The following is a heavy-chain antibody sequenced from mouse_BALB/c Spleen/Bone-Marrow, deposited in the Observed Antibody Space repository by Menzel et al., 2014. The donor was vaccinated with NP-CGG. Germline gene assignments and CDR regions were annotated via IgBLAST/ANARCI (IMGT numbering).Heavy chain of an antibody. V-gene: IGHV14-3*02. CDR3: ASYRYAWYFDV. D-gene: IGHD2-14*01. CDR1: GLNIXDTY. CDR2: IDPANGNT. J-gene: IGHJ1*01. Sequence: VQLQQSGAELVKLGASVKLSCTASGLNIXDTYMHWVKQRPEQGLEWIGRIDPANGNTKYDPKFQGKATITADTSSNTAYLQLSSLTSEDTAVYYCASYRYAWYFDVWGEGPRSPSPQ.